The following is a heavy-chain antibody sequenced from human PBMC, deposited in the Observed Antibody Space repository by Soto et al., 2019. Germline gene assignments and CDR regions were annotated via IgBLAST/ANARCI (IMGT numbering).Heavy chain of an antibody. CDR1: GGTFSSYT. Sequence: QVQLVQSGAEVKKPGSSVKVSCKASGGTFSSYTISWVRQAPGQGLEWMGRIIPILGIANYAQKFQGRVTITADKSESTAYMELSSRRSEDTAVYYCARAAVPVGELPPYFDYWGQGTLVTVSS. J-gene: IGHJ4*02. D-gene: IGHD1-26*01. CDR2: IIPILGIA. V-gene: IGHV1-69*02. CDR3: ARAAVPVGELPPYFDY.